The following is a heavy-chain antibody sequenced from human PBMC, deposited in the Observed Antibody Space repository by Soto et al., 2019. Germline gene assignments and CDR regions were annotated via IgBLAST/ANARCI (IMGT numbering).Heavy chain of an antibody. J-gene: IGHJ5*02. V-gene: IGHV4-30-4*01. CDR3: ARDHCGGDCYPDS. Sequence: SETLSLTCTVSGGSISSSNWWSWVRQPPGKGLEWIGYIYYSGSTYYNPSLKSRVTISVDTSKNQFSLKLSSVTAADTAVYYSARDHCGGDCYPDSWGQGTLVTVSS. CDR1: GGSISSSNW. CDR2: IYYSGST. D-gene: IGHD2-21*02.